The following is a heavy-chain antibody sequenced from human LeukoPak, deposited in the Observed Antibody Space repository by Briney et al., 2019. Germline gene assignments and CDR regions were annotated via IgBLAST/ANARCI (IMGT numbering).Heavy chain of an antibody. Sequence: PSETLSLTCAVSGYSISSGYYWGWIRQPPGKGLEWIGRIYHSGSTYYNPSLKSRVTISVDTSKNQFSLKLSSVTAADTAVYYCARSNWAYYFDYWGQGTLVTVSS. D-gene: IGHD7-27*01. CDR1: GYSISSGYY. CDR3: ARSNWAYYFDY. V-gene: IGHV4-38-2*01. CDR2: IYHSGST. J-gene: IGHJ4*02.